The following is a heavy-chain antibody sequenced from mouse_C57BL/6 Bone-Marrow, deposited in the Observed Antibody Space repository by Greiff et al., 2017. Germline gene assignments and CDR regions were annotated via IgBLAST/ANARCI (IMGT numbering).Heavy chain of an antibody. CDR1: GFSLTGYG. CDR2: IWSGGST. V-gene: IGHV2-4*01. Sequence: VQLQQSGPGLVQPSQSLSITCTVSGFSLTGYGVHWVRQPPGKGLEWLGVIWSGGSTAYNAAFISRLSISKDNSKSQVFYKMHSLQADDTAIYYCANNGPNWYFDVWGTGTTVTVSS. CDR3: ANNGPNWYFDV. J-gene: IGHJ1*03.